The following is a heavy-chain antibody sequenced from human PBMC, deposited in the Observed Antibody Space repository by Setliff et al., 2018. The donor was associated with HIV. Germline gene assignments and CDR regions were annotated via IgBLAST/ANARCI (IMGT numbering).Heavy chain of an antibody. CDR3: ARLRLAVMMSLDYFDL. D-gene: IGHD3-16*01. Sequence: SETLSLTCNVSGGSITNFYWSWIRQPPVKGLEWIGYIYNPGSTNFNPSLQSRVSMSVDVSTNQFSLRLTSVTAANTAVYYCARLRLAVMMSLDYFDLWGQGTLVTVSS. V-gene: IGHV4-4*09. CDR2: IYNPGST. J-gene: IGHJ4*02. CDR1: GGSITNFY.